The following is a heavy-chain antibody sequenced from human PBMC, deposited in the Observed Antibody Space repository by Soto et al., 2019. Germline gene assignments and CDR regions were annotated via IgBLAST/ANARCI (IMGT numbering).Heavy chain of an antibody. CDR2: VSWDGYST. V-gene: IGHV3-43*01. CDR3: AKDKGGMIASPGLDY. D-gene: IGHD2-21*01. J-gene: IGHJ4*02. CDR1: GFTFEDYN. Sequence: RGSLRLSCAASGFTFEDYNMHWVRQPPGGGLEWVSLVSWDGYSTHYADSVKGRFTISRDNSKNSLFLQMNSLTIEDTALYYCAKDKGGMIASPGLDYWGQGTLVTVSS.